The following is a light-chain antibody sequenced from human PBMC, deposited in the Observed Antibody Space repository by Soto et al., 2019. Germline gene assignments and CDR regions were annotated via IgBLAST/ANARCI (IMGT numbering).Light chain of an antibody. CDR3: AAWDDILSGVV. Sequence: QSALTQPPSASGTPGQRVTISCSGSTSNIGSNYVYWYQQLPGTAPKLLIYRNNQRPSGVPDRFSGSKSGTSASLAISGLRSEDEADYYCAAWDDILSGVVFGGGTKVTVL. CDR2: RNN. CDR1: TSNIGSNY. J-gene: IGLJ3*02. V-gene: IGLV1-47*01.